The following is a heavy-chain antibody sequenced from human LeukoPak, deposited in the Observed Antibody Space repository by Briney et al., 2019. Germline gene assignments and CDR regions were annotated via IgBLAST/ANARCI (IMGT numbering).Heavy chain of an antibody. CDR1: GGTFSSYA. CDR3: ARVEGYSSGWNTYYFDY. D-gene: IGHD6-19*01. CDR2: ISAYNGNT. V-gene: IGHV1-18*01. J-gene: IGHJ4*02. Sequence: ASVKVSCKASGGTFSSYAISWVRQAPGQGLEWMGWISAYNGNTNYAQKLQGRVTMTTDTSTSTAYMELRSLRSDDTAVYYCARVEGYSSGWNTYYFDYWGQGTLVTVSS.